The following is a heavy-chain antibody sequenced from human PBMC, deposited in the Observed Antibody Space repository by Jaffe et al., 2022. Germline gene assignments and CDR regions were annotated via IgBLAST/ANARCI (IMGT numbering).Heavy chain of an antibody. CDR1: GFTFSSYW. D-gene: IGHD2-15*01. CDR2: IKQDGSEK. J-gene: IGHJ6*03. V-gene: IGHV3-7*01. CDR3: ATGPRVVVRGYMDV. Sequence: EVQLVESGGGLVQPGGSLRLSCAASGFTFSSYWMSWVRQAPGKGLEWVANIKQDGSEKYYVDSVKGRFTISRDNAKNSLYLQMNSLRAEDTAVYYCATGPRVVVRGYMDVWGKGTTVTVSS.